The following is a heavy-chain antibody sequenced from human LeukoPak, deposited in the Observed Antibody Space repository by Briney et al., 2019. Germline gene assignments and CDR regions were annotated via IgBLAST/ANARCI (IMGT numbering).Heavy chain of an antibody. CDR1: GLTVSSNY. CDR2: IYSGGST. CDR3: TTDPQRGYYFDH. J-gene: IGHJ4*02. V-gene: IGHV3-53*01. D-gene: IGHD5-24*01. Sequence: GGSLRLSCAASGLTVSSNYMSWVRQAPGKGLEWVSVIYSGGSTYYADSVKGRFTISRDNSKNTLYLQMNSLETEDTAVYYCTTDPQRGYYFDHWGQGTLVTVSS.